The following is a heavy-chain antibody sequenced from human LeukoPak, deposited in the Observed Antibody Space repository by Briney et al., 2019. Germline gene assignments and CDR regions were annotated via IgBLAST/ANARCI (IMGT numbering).Heavy chain of an antibody. CDR3: ARSGKVVGPGVFLDL. D-gene: IGHD2-2*01. CDR1: GGTFSSYA. V-gene: IGHV1-69*13. Sequence: SVKVSCKASGGTFSSYAISWVRQAPGQGLEWMGGIIPIFGTANYAQKFQGRVTITADESTSTAYMELSSLRSEDTAVYYCARSGKVVGPGVFLDLLGRCTLVTVSS. J-gene: IGHJ2*01. CDR2: IIPIFGTA.